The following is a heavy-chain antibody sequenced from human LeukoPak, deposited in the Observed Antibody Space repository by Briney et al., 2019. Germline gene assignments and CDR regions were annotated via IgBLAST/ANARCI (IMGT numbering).Heavy chain of an antibody. J-gene: IGHJ3*02. CDR2: ISSSSSTI. D-gene: IGHD3-10*01. Sequence: GGSLRLSCAASGFTFSSYSMNWVRQAPGKGLEWVSYISSSSSTICYADSVKGRFTISRDNAKNSLYLQMNSLRAEDTAVYYCARRRITMVRGARDAFDIWGQGTMVTVSS. V-gene: IGHV3-48*04. CDR1: GFTFSSYS. CDR3: ARRRITMVRGARDAFDI.